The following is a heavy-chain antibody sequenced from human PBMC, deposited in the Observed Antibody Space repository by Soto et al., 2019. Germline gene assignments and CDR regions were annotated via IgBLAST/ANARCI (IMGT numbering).Heavy chain of an antibody. CDR3: ALTGYFDWLLASP. Sequence: GGSVRLTCAASGCAFSSDAMSWVRQAPGKGLEWVSAISGSGGSTYYADSVKGRFTISRDNSKNTLYLQMNSLRAEDTAVYYCALTGYFDWLLASPWGQGTLVTV. J-gene: IGHJ4*02. D-gene: IGHD3-9*01. V-gene: IGHV3-23*01. CDR2: ISGSGGST. CDR1: GCAFSSDA.